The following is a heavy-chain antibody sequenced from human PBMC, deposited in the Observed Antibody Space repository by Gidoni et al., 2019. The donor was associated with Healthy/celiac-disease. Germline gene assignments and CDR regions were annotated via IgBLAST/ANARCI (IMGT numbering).Heavy chain of an antibody. V-gene: IGHV1-2*02. CDR3: ASAGIYGSWSYYPMYNWFDP. J-gene: IGHJ5*02. CDR1: GSTFTGYY. Sequence: QVQLVQSGAEENTSGSTVKVTCTASGSTFTGYYMHWVRQAPGKGLEGVGWINPNRGGTNYAQKFQGRFTMTRDTSISTAYMELSRLRSDDTAVYYCASAGIYGSWSYYPMYNWFDPLCQGTLVTVSS. D-gene: IGHD3-10*01. CDR2: INPNRGGT.